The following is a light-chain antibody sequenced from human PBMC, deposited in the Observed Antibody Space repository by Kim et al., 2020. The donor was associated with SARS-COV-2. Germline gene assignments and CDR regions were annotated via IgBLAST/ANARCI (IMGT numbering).Light chain of an antibody. CDR1: QDISNY. Sequence: DIQMTQSPSSLSASVGDRVTITCQASQDISNYLNWYQQKPGKAPKLLIYDASNLETGVPSRFSGSGSGTDFTFTISSLQPEDIATYYCQQYVNLPRYSFGQGTKLENK. V-gene: IGKV1-33*01. J-gene: IGKJ2*03. CDR3: QQYVNLPRYS. CDR2: DAS.